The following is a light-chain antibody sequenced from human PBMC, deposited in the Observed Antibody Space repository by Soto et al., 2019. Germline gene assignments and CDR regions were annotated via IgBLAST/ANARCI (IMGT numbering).Light chain of an antibody. CDR1: QNIGTS. CDR2: DAS. V-gene: IGKV3-11*01. Sequence: DILLTQSRFILSLSSVGIATLSCRATQNIGTSLVWSQQKPGQSPRLLIYDASHRATGVPARFSGSGSGTDFTLTISSLEPEDFAVYYCQQRSVWPITFGQATRLGL. J-gene: IGKJ5*01. CDR3: QQRSVWPIT.